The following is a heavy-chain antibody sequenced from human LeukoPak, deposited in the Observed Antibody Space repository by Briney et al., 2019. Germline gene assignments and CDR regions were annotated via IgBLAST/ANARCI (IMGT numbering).Heavy chain of an antibody. CDR3: ARDTDYGDSYFDY. CDR1: GFTFSSYS. J-gene: IGHJ4*02. Sequence: WGSLRLSCAASGFTFSSYSMNWVRQAPGKGLEWVSSISSSSSYIYYADSVKGRFTISRDNAKNSLYLQMNSLRAEDTAVYYCARDTDYGDSYFDYWGQGTLVTVSS. D-gene: IGHD4-17*01. CDR2: ISSSSSYI. V-gene: IGHV3-21*01.